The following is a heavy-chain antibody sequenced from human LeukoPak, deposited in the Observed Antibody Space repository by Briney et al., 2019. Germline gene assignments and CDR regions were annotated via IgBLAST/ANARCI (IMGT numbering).Heavy chain of an antibody. CDR1: GGSISSGSYY. CDR2: IYTSGST. CDR3: AREDWNYGGYYYGMDV. Sequence: SQTLSLTCTVSGGSISSGSYYWIWIRQPAGKGLEWIGRIYTSGSTNYNPSLKSRVTISVDTSKHQFSLKLSSVTAADTAVYYCAREDWNYGGYYYGMDVWGQGTTVTVSS. J-gene: IGHJ6*02. V-gene: IGHV4-61*02. D-gene: IGHD1-7*01.